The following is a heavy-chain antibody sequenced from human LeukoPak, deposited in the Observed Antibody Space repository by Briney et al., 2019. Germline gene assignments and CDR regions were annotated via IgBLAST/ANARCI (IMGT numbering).Heavy chain of an antibody. CDR3: TKRSGVYSDNSGVFDY. CDR1: GFTFGGYA. Sequence: GGSLRLSCAASGFTFGGYAMNWVRQAPGKGLEWVSGVSGSGVSRDYADSVKGRFTISRDNSKNTVLLQMDSLRAEDTAIYYCTKRSGVYSDNSGVFDYWGQGALFTVSS. V-gene: IGHV3-23*01. J-gene: IGHJ4*02. CDR2: VSGSGVSR. D-gene: IGHD4-11*01.